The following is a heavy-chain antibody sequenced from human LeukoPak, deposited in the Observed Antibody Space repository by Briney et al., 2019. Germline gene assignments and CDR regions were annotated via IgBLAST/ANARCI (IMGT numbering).Heavy chain of an antibody. CDR1: GYTFTSYY. D-gene: IGHD6-13*01. CDR2: INPSGGST. CDR3: ARDSRGIYYFDY. Sequence: GASVKVSCKASGYTFTSYYMHWVRQAPGQGLEWMGIINPSGGSTSYAQKSQGRVTMTRDTSTSTVYMELSSLRSEDTAVCYCARDSRGIYYFDYWGQGTLVTVSS. V-gene: IGHV1-46*01. J-gene: IGHJ4*02.